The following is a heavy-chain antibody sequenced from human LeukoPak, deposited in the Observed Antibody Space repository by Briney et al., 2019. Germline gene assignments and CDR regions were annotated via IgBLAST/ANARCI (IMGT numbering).Heavy chain of an antibody. J-gene: IGHJ3*02. V-gene: IGHV1-8*03. D-gene: IGHD3-3*01. CDR2: MNPNSGNT. Sequence: ASVKVSCKASGYTFTSYGISWVRQATGQGLEWMGWMNPNSGNTGYAQKFQGRVTITRNTSISTAYMELSSLRSEDTAVYYCARGKITIFGVVIGAFDIWGQGTMVTVSS. CDR3: ARGKITIFGVVIGAFDI. CDR1: GYTFTSYG.